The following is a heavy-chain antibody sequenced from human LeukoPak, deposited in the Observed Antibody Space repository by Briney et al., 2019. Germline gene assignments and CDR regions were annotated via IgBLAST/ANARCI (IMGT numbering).Heavy chain of an antibody. Sequence: GSLRLSCASSGFTFSSYAMSWVRQAPGEGLEWVSAISGSGGSTYYADSVKGRFTISRDNSKNTLYLQMNSLRAEDTDVYYCAKGPLGYCSSTSCSRGLYGMGVWGKGTTVTVSS. V-gene: IGHV3-23*01. CDR1: GFTFSSYA. J-gene: IGHJ6*04. D-gene: IGHD2-2*01. CDR3: AKGPLGYCSSTSCSRGLYGMGV. CDR2: ISGSGGST.